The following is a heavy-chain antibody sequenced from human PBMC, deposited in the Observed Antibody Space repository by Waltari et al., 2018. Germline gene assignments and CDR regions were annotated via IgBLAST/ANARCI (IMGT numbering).Heavy chain of an antibody. CDR3: AKDRKHIVAGGGAFDI. Sequence: EVQLVESGGGLVQPGRSLRLSCAASGFTFDDYAMHWVRQAPGKGLEWVSGISWNSGSIGYADSVKGRFTISRDNAKNSLYLQMNSLRAEDMALYYCAKDRKHIVAGGGAFDIWGQGTMVTVSS. V-gene: IGHV3-9*03. CDR1: GFTFDDYA. J-gene: IGHJ3*02. CDR2: ISWNSGSI. D-gene: IGHD2-21*01.